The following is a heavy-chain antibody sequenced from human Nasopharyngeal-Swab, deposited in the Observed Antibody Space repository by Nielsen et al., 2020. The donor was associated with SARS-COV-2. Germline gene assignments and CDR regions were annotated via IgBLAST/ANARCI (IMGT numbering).Heavy chain of an antibody. V-gene: IGHV3-30*04. Sequence: VCQAPGKGLEWVAVISYDGNNKYYADSVKGRFSISRGNSKNTLYLQMNSLRAEDTAVYYCARDRRAAGTGGYFDYWGQGTLVTVSS. D-gene: IGHD6-13*01. CDR3: ARDRRAAGTGGYFDY. J-gene: IGHJ4*02. CDR2: ISYDGNNK.